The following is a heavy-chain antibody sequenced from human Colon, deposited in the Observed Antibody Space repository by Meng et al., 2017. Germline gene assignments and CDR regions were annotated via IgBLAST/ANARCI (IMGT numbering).Heavy chain of an antibody. CDR2: TYYRSKWYN. V-gene: IGHV6-1*01. Sequence: QVQLQQSAPGLVKHSQTPSHTCVISGDSVSSNTAAWNWIRQSPSRGLEWLGRTYYRSKWYNEYAVSVKSRMTFNANTSKNQVSLQVNSVTPEDTAVYYCARDHGYSYGLPLDYWGQGILVTVSS. D-gene: IGHD5-18*01. J-gene: IGHJ4*02. CDR1: GDSVSSNTAA. CDR3: ARDHGYSYGLPLDY.